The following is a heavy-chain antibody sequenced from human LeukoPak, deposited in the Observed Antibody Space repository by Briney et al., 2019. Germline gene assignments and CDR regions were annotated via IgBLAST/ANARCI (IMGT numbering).Heavy chain of an antibody. CDR3: ARHTSALSHDF. CDR2: IYPADSDT. CDR1: GYSFDNYW. D-gene: IGHD3-10*01. Sequence: GESLKISCQGSGYSFDNYWIAWVRQMPGKGLELMGVIYPADSDTEYSPSLQGQVTISADKSINTAYMQWSSLKASDTAIYYCARHTSALSHDFWGQGTLVTVSS. V-gene: IGHV5-51*01. J-gene: IGHJ4*02.